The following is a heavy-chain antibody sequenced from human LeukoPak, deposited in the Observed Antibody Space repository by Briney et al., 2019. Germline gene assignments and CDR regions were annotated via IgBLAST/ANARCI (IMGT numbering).Heavy chain of an antibody. CDR1: GGSISSYC. CDR3: ARVQYLRMGNAFDI. V-gene: IGHV4-59*01. Sequence: MSSETLSLTCTVSGGSISSYCWSWIRQPPGKGLEWIGYIYYSGSTNYNPSLKSRVTISVDTSKNQFSLKLSSVTAADTAVYYCARVQYLRMGNAFDIWGQGTMVTVSS. D-gene: IGHD1-26*01. CDR2: IYYSGST. J-gene: IGHJ3*02.